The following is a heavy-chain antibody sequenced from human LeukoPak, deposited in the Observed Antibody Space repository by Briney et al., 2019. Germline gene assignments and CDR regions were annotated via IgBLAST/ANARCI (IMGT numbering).Heavy chain of an antibody. D-gene: IGHD2-2*01. CDR3: AKDAPAAYFDY. J-gene: IGHJ4*02. Sequence: SVKGRFTISRDNSKTTLYLQMNSLRAEDTAVYYCAKDAPAAYFDYWGQGTLVTVSS. V-gene: IGHV3-30*02.